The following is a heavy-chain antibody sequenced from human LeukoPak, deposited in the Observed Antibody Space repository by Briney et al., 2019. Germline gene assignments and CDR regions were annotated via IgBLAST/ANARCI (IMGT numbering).Heavy chain of an antibody. CDR3: ARARYETRIWPKSRYDYYHYMDV. Sequence: ASVKVSCKASGYTFTSYTIHWVRQAPGQRLEWMGWINAGNGNTKYSQEFQDRVTITRDTSASTAYMELSSLRSEDRAVYYCARARYETRIWPKSRYDYYHYMDVWGKGTTVTVSS. D-gene: IGHD3-3*01. CDR1: GYTFTSYT. CDR2: INAGNGNT. J-gene: IGHJ6*03. V-gene: IGHV1-3*03.